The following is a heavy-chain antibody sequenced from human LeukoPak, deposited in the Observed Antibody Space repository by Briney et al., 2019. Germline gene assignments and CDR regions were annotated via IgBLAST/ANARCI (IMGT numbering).Heavy chain of an antibody. J-gene: IGHJ4*02. D-gene: IGHD3-10*01. V-gene: IGHV3-23*01. CDR1: EFTFSNYA. CDR3: AKDSGTMVRGVIPFDY. CDR2: ISGGGGST. Sequence: GGSLRLSCAASEFTFSNYAMNWVRQAPGKGLEWVSGISGGGGSTYYADSVKGRFTISRDNSKNTLYLQMNSLRAEDTAVYYCAKDSGTMVRGVIPFDYWGQGTLVTVSS.